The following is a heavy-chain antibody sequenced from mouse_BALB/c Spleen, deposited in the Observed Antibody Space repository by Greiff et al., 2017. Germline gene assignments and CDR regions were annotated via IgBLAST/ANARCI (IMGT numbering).Heavy chain of an antibody. J-gene: IGHJ2*01. V-gene: IGHV1-87*01. CDR3: AREDGNYDY. CDR2: IYPGDGDT. CDR1: GYTFTSYW. D-gene: IGHD2-1*01. Sequence: VQLHQSGAELARPGASVKLSCKASGYTFTSYWMQWVKQRPGQGLEWIGAIYPGDGDTRYTQKFKGKATLTADKSSSTAYMQLSSLASEDSAVYYCAREDGNYDYWGQGTTLTVSS.